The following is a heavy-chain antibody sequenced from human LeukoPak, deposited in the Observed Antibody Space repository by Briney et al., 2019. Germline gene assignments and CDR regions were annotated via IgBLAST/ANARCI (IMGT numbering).Heavy chain of an antibody. CDR1: GFTFSDAY. J-gene: IGHJ4*02. Sequence: PGGSLRLSCAVSGFTFSDAYMHWIRQAPGKGLEWVSYISSTSSYTNYADSVKGRFTTSRDNSKKSVYLQMNSLRAEDTAIYYCGRDQDYGGNAIFYSWGQETLVTVSS. CDR3: GRDQDYGGNAIFYS. CDR2: ISSTSSYT. D-gene: IGHD4-23*01. V-gene: IGHV3-11*05.